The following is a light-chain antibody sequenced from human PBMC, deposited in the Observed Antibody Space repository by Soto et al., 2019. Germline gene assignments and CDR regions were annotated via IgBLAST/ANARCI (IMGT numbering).Light chain of an antibody. CDR2: EVT. V-gene: IGLV2-8*01. CDR3: SSYAASNNYYFV. CDR1: SSDVGGYNY. Sequence: QSVLTQPPSASGSPGQSVTISCTGTSSDVGGYNYVSWYQQYPGRAPKLMIYEVTKRPSGLPDSFSGSKSGNTASLTVSGLQAEDEADYYCSSYAASNNYYFVFGGGTKLTVL. J-gene: IGLJ3*02.